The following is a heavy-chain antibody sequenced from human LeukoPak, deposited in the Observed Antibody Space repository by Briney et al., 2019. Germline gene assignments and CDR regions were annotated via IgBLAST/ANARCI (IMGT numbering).Heavy chain of an antibody. CDR1: GFTFNTYW. D-gene: IGHD6-25*01. J-gene: IGHJ4*02. CDR3: ARAPVATAGDY. V-gene: IGHV3-7*01. CDR2: INPDGSEQ. Sequence: PGGSLRLSCAASGFTFNTYWMTWVRQAPGKGPEWVANINPDGSEQHYVDSLKGRFTISRDNARSSLYLQMNSQRVEDTAVYYCARAPVATAGDYWGQGALVTVSS.